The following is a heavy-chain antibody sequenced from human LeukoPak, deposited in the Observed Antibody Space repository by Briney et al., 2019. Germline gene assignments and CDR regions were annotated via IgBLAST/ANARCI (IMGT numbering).Heavy chain of an antibody. D-gene: IGHD6-13*01. CDR1: GGSISSYY. Sequence: SETLSLTCTVSGGSISSYYWGWIRQPPGKGLEWIGSIYYSGSTYYNPSLKSRVTISVDTSKNQFSLKLSSVTAADTAVYYCAREGRIAAAGTWGQGTLVTVSS. CDR2: IYYSGST. V-gene: IGHV4-39*07. CDR3: AREGRIAAAGT. J-gene: IGHJ4*02.